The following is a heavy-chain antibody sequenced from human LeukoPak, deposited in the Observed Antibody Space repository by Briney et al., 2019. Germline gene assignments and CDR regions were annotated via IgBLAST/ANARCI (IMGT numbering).Heavy chain of an antibody. CDR3: ARVGWSYDWLDNWFDP. J-gene: IGHJ5*02. CDR1: GGSISSYY. Sequence: SETLSLTCTVSGGSISSYYWSWIRQPPGKGLEWIGYIYYSGSTYYNPSLKSRVTMSVDTSKNQFSLKLSSVTAADTAVYYCARVGWSYDWLDNWFDPWGQGTLVTVSS. D-gene: IGHD5-12*01. CDR2: IYYSGST. V-gene: IGHV4-59*12.